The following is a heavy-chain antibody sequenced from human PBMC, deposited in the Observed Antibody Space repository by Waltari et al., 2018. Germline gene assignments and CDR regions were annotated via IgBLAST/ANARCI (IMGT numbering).Heavy chain of an antibody. CDR2: MHTNGNT. D-gene: IGHD6-13*01. CDR3: ARLPTGYPNWVDP. CDR1: GASVSSYS. J-gene: IGHJ5*02. V-gene: IGHV4-39*01. Sequence: QLQLQESGPGLVKPSETLSLSCFVSGASVSSYSWAWIRQSPGKGLEWIGTMHTNGNTYYNPSLNSRVSIPVDMSKNQFSLKLSSLTAADTAVYYCARLPTGYPNWVDPWGQGTLVTVSS.